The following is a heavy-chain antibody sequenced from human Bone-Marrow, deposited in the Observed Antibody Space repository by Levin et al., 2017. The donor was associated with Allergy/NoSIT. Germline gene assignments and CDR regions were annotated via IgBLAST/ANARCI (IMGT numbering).Heavy chain of an antibody. CDR1: GYSFTGYY. CDR2: FSAYNDDA. J-gene: IGHJ4*02. D-gene: IGHD6-13*01. CDR3: AITAGPTAFDF. V-gene: IGHV1-18*01. Sequence: GASVKVSCKTSGYSFTGYYIIWVRQAPGQGLEWIGTFSAYNDDADYAEKFKGRVTMTADTSTTTAYLELRNLRSDDTALYYCAITAGPTAFDFWGQGTLVSVSS.